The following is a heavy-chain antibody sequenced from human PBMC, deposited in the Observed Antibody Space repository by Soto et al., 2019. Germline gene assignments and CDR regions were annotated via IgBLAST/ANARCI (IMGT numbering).Heavy chain of an antibody. CDR3: ASETRAPYYYGLDV. CDR2: IYHAGYS. V-gene: IGHV4-30-2*01. Sequence: QLQLQESGSGLVKPSQTLSLTCTVSGGSISSADYSWNCIRQPPGKGLEWIGYIYHAGYSYSNPSLRSRVTMSGDRSKKQFSLKVSSVTAADTAVYYCASETRAPYYYGLDVWGQGTTVTGSS. D-gene: IGHD4-17*01. J-gene: IGHJ6*02. CDR1: GGSISSADYS.